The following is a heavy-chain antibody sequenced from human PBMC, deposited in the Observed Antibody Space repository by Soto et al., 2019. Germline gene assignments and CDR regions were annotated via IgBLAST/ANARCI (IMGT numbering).Heavy chain of an antibody. V-gene: IGHV5-51*01. CDR1: GYTFSTYW. CDR2: IYPGDSDT. J-gene: IGHJ4*02. Sequence: GESLKISCKGSGYTFSTYWIAWVRQMPGKGLEWMGIIYPGDSDTKYSPAFQGQVTISADKSINTAYLQWSSLKASDTAMYYCARKFAPEFFDSWGQGTLVTVSS. D-gene: IGHD3-10*01. CDR3: ARKFAPEFFDS.